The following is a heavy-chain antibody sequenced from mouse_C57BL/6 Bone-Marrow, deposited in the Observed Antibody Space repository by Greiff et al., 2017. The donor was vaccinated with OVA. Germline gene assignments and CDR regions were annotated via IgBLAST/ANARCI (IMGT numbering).Heavy chain of an antibody. D-gene: IGHD2-3*01. CDR1: GFTFSDYG. Sequence: EVKLMESGGGLVQPGGSLKLSCAASGFTFSDYGMAWVRQAPRKGPEGVAFISNLAYSIYYADTVTGRFTISRENAKNTLYLEMSSLRSEDTAMYYCARQVTSYAMDYWGQGTSVTVSS. V-gene: IGHV5-15*01. CDR3: ARQVTSYAMDY. J-gene: IGHJ4*01. CDR2: ISNLAYSI.